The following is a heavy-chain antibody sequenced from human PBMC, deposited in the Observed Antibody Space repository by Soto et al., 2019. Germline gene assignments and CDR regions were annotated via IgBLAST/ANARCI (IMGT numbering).Heavy chain of an antibody. D-gene: IGHD3-22*01. CDR3: AKDRSYYYSGGYSEIDY. V-gene: IGHV3-30*18. J-gene: IGHJ4*02. CDR1: GFTFSAYG. Sequence: QVQLEESGGGVVQPGRSLRLSCAASGFTFSAYGMHWVRQAPGKGLEWVAVIAYDGSNKYYADSVKGRFTISRHSSKNTLYLHMNSLRAEDTAVYYCAKDRSYYYSGGYSEIDYWGQGTLVTVSS. CDR2: IAYDGSNK.